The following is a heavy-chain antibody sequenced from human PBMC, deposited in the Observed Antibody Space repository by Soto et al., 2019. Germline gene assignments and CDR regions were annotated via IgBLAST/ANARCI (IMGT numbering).Heavy chain of an antibody. CDR2: ISGSGGST. CDR3: AKSVGANLNWFYFDY. Sequence: PGGSLRLSCEASGFTFSNYAMSWVRQAPGKRLEWVSTISGSGGSTYYADSVKGRFTISRDNSKNTLYLQMNSLRAEDTAVYYCAKSVGANLNWFYFDYWGQGTLVTVSS. J-gene: IGHJ4*02. CDR1: GFTFSNYA. D-gene: IGHD1-26*01. V-gene: IGHV3-23*01.